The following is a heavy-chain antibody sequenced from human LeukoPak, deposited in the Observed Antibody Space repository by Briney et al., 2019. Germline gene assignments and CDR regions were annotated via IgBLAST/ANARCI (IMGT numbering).Heavy chain of an antibody. D-gene: IGHD1-26*01. CDR3: ARGNPPSGRLRFGP. J-gene: IGHJ5*02. CDR2: ISYDGSNK. Sequence: GGSLRLSCAASGFTFSSYAMHWVRQAPGKGLEWVAVISYDGSNKYYADSVKGRFTISRDNSKNTLYLQMNSLRAEDTAVYYCARGNPPSGRLRFGPLGQGTLVTVSS. CDR1: GFTFSSYA. V-gene: IGHV3-30-3*01.